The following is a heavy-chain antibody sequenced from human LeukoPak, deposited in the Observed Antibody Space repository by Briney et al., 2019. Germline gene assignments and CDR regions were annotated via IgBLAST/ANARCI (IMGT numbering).Heavy chain of an antibody. CDR3: ARQGFESGDYYYYYMDV. V-gene: IGHV5-51*01. D-gene: IGHD3-16*01. CDR2: IYPGDSDT. CDR1: GYSFTSYW. J-gene: IGHJ6*03. Sequence: GESLKISCKGSGYSFTSYWIGWVRQMPGKGLEWMGIIYPGDSDTRYSPSFQGQVTISADKSISTAYLQWSSLKASDTAMYYCARQGFESGDYYYYYMDVWGKGTTVTVSS.